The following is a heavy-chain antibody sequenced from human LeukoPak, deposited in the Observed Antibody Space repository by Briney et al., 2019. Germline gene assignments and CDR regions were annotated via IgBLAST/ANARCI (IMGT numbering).Heavy chain of an antibody. D-gene: IGHD6-19*01. Sequence: PSETLSLTCTVSGGSISSYYWSWIPQSPGKGLKWIGYIYYSESTNYNPTPKSRVTISVAASKNQFSLKLSSVTAADTAVYYCARVNRYSSGWLTFDYWGRGTLVTVSS. CDR3: ARVNRYSSGWLTFDY. V-gene: IGHV4-59*01. CDR2: IYYSEST. CDR1: GGSISSYY. J-gene: IGHJ4*02.